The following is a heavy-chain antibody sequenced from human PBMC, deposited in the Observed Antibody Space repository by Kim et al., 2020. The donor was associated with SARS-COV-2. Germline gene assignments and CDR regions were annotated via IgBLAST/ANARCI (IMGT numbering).Heavy chain of an antibody. CDR3: ARGAGSGAWLIDY. CDR2: IPSDGNNI. V-gene: IGHV3-30*04. D-gene: IGHD3-10*01. CDR1: GFTFNNYA. Sequence: GGSLRLSCAASGFTFNNYAIHWVRQAPGKGLQWMAVIPSDGNNIHYADFVKGQFTISRDNSKHISYMEMNNLRGDDTAVYYCARGAGSGAWLIDYWGQGTLVTVSS. J-gene: IGHJ4*02.